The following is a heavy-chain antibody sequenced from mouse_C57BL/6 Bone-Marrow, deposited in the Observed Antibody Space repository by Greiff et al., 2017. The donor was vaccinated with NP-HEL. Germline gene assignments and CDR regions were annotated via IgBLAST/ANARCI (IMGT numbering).Heavy chain of an antibody. CDR2: ISYDGSN. Sequence: EVHLVESGPGLVKPSQSLSLTCSVTGYSITSGYYWNWIRQFPGNKLEWMGYISYDGSNNYNPSLKNRISITRDTSKNQFFLKLNSVTTEDTATYYCARGDWGYGPYYAMDYWGQGTSVTVSS. CDR1: GYSITSGYY. J-gene: IGHJ4*01. CDR3: ARGDWGYGPYYAMDY. D-gene: IGHD1-1*01. V-gene: IGHV3-6*01.